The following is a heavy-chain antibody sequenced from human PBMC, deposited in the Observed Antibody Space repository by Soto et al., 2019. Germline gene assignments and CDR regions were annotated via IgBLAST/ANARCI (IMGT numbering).Heavy chain of an antibody. CDR3: SRDLGGWPDY. V-gene: IGHV1-3*01. CDR2: INAGNGNT. J-gene: IGHJ4*02. CDR1: GYTFTSYA. D-gene: IGHD6-19*01. Sequence: QVQLVQSGAEVKKPGASVKVSCKASGYTFTSYAIHWVRQAPGQRLEWMGWINAGNGNTKYSQKFQDRVTITRDTSASTAYMELSSLRSEDTAVYYCSRDLGGWPDYWGQGTLVTVSS.